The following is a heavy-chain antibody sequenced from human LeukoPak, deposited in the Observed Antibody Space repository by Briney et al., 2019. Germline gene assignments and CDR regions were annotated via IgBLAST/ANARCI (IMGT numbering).Heavy chain of an antibody. Sequence: SETLSLTCNVSGGSMSNIYYWGWIRQPPGKGLEWIGNIFYSGITYYNPSLKSRVTISVDTSKNQFSLKLSSVTAADTAVYYCARPGYSSSWYNGYYFDYWGQGTLVTVSS. CDR2: IFYSGIT. V-gene: IGHV4-39*07. J-gene: IGHJ4*02. CDR3: ARPGYSSSWYNGYYFDY. CDR1: GGSMSNIYY. D-gene: IGHD6-13*01.